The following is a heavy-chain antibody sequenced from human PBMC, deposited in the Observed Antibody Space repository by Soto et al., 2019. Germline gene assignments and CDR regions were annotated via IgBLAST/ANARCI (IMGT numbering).Heavy chain of an antibody. V-gene: IGHV4-34*01. CDR1: GGSFSGYY. D-gene: IGHD2-2*01. Sequence: QVQLQQWGAGMLKPSETLSLTCAVYGGSFSGYYWSWIRQPPGKGLEWLGEINHSGSTNYNPSLKSRVTIAVDTSENQFSLKLSSVTAADTAVYYCERGRGQLPYMWPRGFDPWGQGTLVTVSS. J-gene: IGHJ5*02. CDR3: ERGRGQLPYMWPRGFDP. CDR2: INHSGST.